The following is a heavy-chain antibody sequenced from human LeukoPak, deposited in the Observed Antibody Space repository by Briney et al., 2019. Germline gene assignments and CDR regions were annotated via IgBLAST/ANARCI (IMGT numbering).Heavy chain of an antibody. V-gene: IGHV3-53*01. J-gene: IGHJ4*02. CDR1: GFTVSSKY. Sequence: GGSLRLSCAASGFTVSSKYMSWVRQAPGKGLEWVSVIYSGDSTYYADSVKGRFTVSRDNSKNTLYLQMNSLIAEDTAVYYCARRGDGGRSFDYWGQGSLVTVSS. CDR3: ARRGDGGRSFDY. D-gene: IGHD4-23*01. CDR2: IYSGDST.